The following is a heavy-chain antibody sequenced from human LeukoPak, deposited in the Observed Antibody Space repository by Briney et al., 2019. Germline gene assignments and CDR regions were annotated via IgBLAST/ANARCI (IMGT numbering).Heavy chain of an antibody. Sequence: GGSLRLSCAASGFTLSSYSMNWVRQAPGKGLEWVSSISSSSSYIYYADSVKGRFTISRDNAKNSLYLQMNSLRAEDTAVYYCARDSVRSFDIDYWGQGTLVTVSS. V-gene: IGHV3-21*01. D-gene: IGHD1-26*01. CDR3: ARDSVRSFDIDY. J-gene: IGHJ4*02. CDR1: GFTLSSYS. CDR2: ISSSSSYI.